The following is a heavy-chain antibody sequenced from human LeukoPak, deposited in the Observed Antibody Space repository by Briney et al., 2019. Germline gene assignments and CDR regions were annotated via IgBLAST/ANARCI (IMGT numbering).Heavy chain of an antibody. Sequence: PRGSLRHSSAASGLAFIGYGMHCVRQTPGKRVERVSFIRNDAITKYYADSVKGRFTIATDNSKNTLYLQMNILRAQNGAVYYCSKSDYGVHSFLMYLGKGNPVTVSS. CDR2: IRNDAITK. J-gene: IGHJ4*02. D-gene: IGHD4-17*01. CDR1: GLAFIGYG. V-gene: IGHV3-30*02. CDR3: SKSDYGVHSFLMY.